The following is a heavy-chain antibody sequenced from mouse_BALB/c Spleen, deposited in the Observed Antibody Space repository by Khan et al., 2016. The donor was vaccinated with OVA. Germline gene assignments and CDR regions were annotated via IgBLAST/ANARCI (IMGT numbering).Heavy chain of an antibody. J-gene: IGHJ4*01. CDR3: ARHTTGYALDY. CDR2: INPRSGYT. Sequence: QVQLKQSGAELARPGASVKMSCKASGYSFTSHTMHWVKQRPGQGLEWIGYINPRSGYTNYNQKFNDKATLTADKSSSTAYMQLSSLTSDDSAVYYCARHTTGYALDYWGQGTSVTVSS. V-gene: IGHV1-4*01. CDR1: GYSFTSHT. D-gene: IGHD2-12*01.